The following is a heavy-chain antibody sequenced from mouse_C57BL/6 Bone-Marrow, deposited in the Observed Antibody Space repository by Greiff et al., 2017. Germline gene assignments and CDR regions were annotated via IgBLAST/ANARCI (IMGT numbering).Heavy chain of an antibody. V-gene: IGHV7-1*01. D-gene: IGHD1-1*01. CDR3: ARDPPYYYGSRNWYFDV. J-gene: IGHJ1*03. Sequence: EVQGVESGGGLVQSGRSLRLSCATSGFTFSDFYMEWVRQAPWKGLEWIAASRNKANDYTTEYSASVKGRFIVSRDTSQSILYLQMNALRAEDTAIYYCARDPPYYYGSRNWYFDVWGTGTTVTVSS. CDR1: GFTFSDFY. CDR2: SRNKANDYTT.